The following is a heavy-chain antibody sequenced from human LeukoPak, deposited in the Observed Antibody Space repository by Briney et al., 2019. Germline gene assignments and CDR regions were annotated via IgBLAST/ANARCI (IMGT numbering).Heavy chain of an antibody. CDR3: ARDSGYDSSGYFDY. CDR2: INHSGST. V-gene: IGHV4-39*07. J-gene: IGHJ4*02. D-gene: IGHD3-22*01. Sequence: SETLSLTCTVSGGSISSSSYYWGWIRQPPGKGLEWIGEINHSGSTNYNPSLKSRVTISVDTSKNQFSLKLSSVTAADTAVYYCARDSGYDSSGYFDYWGQGTLVTVSS. CDR1: GGSISSSSYY.